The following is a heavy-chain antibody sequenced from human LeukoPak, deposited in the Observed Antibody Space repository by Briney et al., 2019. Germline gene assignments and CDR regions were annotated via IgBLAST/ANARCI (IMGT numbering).Heavy chain of an antibody. CDR3: TRDSGTYNWFDP. J-gene: IGHJ5*02. CDR1: GFTFSSFA. D-gene: IGHD1-26*01. V-gene: IGHV3-7*04. CDR2: INEDGSDK. Sequence: PGGSLRLSCAASGFTFSSFAMSWVRQAPGKGLEWVANINEDGSDKYYVDSVKGRFTISRDDSINTAYLQMKSLKTEDTALYYCTRDSGTYNWFDPWGQGTLVTVSS.